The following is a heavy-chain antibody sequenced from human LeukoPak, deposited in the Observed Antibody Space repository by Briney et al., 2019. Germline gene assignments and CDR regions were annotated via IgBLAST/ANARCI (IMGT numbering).Heavy chain of an antibody. CDR3: ARHAVDDAFDI. D-gene: IGHD4-23*01. CDR1: GGSISSYY. V-gene: IGHV4-59*08. J-gene: IGHJ3*02. CDR2: IYYSGST. Sequence: SKTLSLTCTVSGGSISSYYWSWIRQPPGKGLEWIGYIYYSGSTNYNPSLKSRVTISVGTSKNQFSLKLSSVTAADTAVYYCARHAVDDAFDIWGQGTMVTVSS.